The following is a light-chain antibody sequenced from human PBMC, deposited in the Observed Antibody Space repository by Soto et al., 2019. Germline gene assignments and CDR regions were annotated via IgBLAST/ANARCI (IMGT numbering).Light chain of an antibody. Sequence: QSVLTQPPSASGSPGQSVAISCTGTSSDVGGYNYVSWYQQHPGKAPKLMIYEVNKRPSGVPDRFSGSKSGNTASLTVSGLQAEDEADYYGSSYAGSRKVFGTGTKLTVL. J-gene: IGLJ1*01. V-gene: IGLV2-8*01. CDR2: EVN. CDR3: SSYAGSRKV. CDR1: SSDVGGYNY.